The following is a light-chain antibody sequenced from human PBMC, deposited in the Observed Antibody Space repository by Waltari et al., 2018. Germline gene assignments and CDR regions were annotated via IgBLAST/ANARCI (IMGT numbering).Light chain of an antibody. J-gene: IGKJ1*01. V-gene: IGKV1-39*01. CDR3: HQSTSVPWT. Sequence: DIQMTQSPSSLSASLGDGVTLSCRASESIGSYLNWYQQRPGKAPRLLVYAASTLQSGVPSRFTARGYGTEFTLSISGLQPEDYATYYCHQSTSVPWTFGRGTRV. CDR1: ESIGSY. CDR2: AAS.